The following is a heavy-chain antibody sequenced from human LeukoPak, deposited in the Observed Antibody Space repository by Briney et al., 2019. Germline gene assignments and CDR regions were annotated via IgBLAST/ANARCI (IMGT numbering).Heavy chain of an antibody. CDR1: GYTFTAYY. J-gene: IGHJ4*02. CDR2: INPNSGGT. CDR3: ARDVDRSAAAY. Sequence: RASVKVSCKASGYTFTAYYIHWVRQAPGQGLEWMGWINPNSGGTIYAQKFQGRVTMTRDTSISTVYMELSRLTSDDTAVYYCARDVDRSAAAYWGQGTLVTVSS. V-gene: IGHV1-2*02. D-gene: IGHD2-15*01.